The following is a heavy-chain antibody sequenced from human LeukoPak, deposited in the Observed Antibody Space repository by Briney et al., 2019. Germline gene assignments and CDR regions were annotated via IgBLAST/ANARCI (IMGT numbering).Heavy chain of an antibody. V-gene: IGHV4-38-2*02. CDR3: ARTKLGMGVDY. CDR1: GYSISSGYY. D-gene: IGHD7-27*01. CDR2: IYHSGCT. J-gene: IGHJ4*02. Sequence: SETLSLTCTVSGYSISSGYYWGWIRQPPGKGLEWVGSIYHSGCTYYNPSLKSRVTISVDTSKNQFSLKLSSVTAADTAVYYCARTKLGMGVDYWGQGTLVTVSS.